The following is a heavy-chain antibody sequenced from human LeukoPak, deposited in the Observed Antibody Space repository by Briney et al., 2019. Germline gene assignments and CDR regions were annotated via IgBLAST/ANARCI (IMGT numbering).Heavy chain of an antibody. CDR1: GGSISGNY. D-gene: IGHD5-24*01. V-gene: IGHV4-59*01. J-gene: IGHJ5*02. Sequence: SETLSLTCTVSGGSISGNYWSWIRQSPGKGLEWIGYIYDSGTTNYNPSLKSRVTISIETSNNQFSLRLTSVTAADTAVYCCVSSYEVPTMFDPWGPGTQVTVSS. CDR2: IYDSGTT. CDR3: VSSYEVPTMFDP.